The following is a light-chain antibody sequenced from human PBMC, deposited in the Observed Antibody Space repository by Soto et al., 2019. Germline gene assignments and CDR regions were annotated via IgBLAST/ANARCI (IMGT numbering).Light chain of an antibody. J-gene: IGKJ5*01. CDR2: GAT. CDR3: QQYNSFPIT. Sequence: DIQMTQSPSSLSASIGDRVIITCRASQGISNYLAWFQQKPGKAPKSLIYGATNLQSGVPSHFSGSGSGTDFTLTINNLQPEDFATYYCQQYNSFPITFGQGTRLEIK. V-gene: IGKV1-16*02. CDR1: QGISNY.